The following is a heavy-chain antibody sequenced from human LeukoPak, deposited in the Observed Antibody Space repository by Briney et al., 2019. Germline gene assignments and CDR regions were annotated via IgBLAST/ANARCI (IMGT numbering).Heavy chain of an antibody. CDR3: ARMDDILPPYGGGAFDI. V-gene: IGHV1-8*01. Sequence: SSGKVSCKASGYSLTSYDINWVRQATGQGLEWMGWMNPNSGNTGYAQKFQGRVTMTRNTSISTAYMELSSLRSEDTAVYYCARMDDILPPYGGGAFDIWGQGTMVTVSS. CDR2: MNPNSGNT. CDR1: GYSLTSYD. J-gene: IGHJ3*02. D-gene: IGHD3-9*01.